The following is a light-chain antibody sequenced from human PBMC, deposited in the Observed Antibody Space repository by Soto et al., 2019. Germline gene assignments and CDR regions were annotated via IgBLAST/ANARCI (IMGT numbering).Light chain of an antibody. CDR1: SSDVGKYNY. V-gene: IGLV2-14*01. Sequence: QLVLTQPASVSGSPGQSITISCTGTSSDVGKYNYVSWYQQHPGKAPKLMLYEVRNRPSGVSNRFSGSKSGNTASLTISGLQAEDEADYYCSSYTSTSTLVVFGGGTQLTVL. CDR3: SSYTSTSTLVV. CDR2: EVR. J-gene: IGLJ2*01.